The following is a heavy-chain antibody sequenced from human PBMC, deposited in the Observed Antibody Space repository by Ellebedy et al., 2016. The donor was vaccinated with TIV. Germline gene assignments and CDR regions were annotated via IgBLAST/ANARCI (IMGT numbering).Heavy chain of an antibody. CDR1: GHSINSESY. J-gene: IGHJ4*02. V-gene: IGHV4-38-2*02. CDR3: ASGEFEVGDY. Sequence: MPGGSLRLSCSVSGHSINSESYWGWIRQTPGKGLEWIGSIYLSGSTYFNPSLESRVTISLDRSMNQFSLRLSSVTAADTAVYYCASGEFEVGDYWGQGILVTVSS. CDR2: IYLSGST. D-gene: IGHD3-10*01.